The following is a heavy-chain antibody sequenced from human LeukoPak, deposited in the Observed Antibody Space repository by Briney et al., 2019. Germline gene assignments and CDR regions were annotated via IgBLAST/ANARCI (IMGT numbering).Heavy chain of an antibody. CDR2: IGGGEDI. CDR1: GFTFSIHA. Sequence: GGSLRLSCAASGFTFSIHAMSWVRQAPGKGLEWVAGIGGGEDIHYIDSVKGRFTVSRDDSKNTLYLQMNGLRAEDTALYYCAKDATPFNSIWDYLDSWGQGTQVTVSS. V-gene: IGHV3-23*01. CDR3: AKDATPFNSIWDYLDS. D-gene: IGHD1-1*01. J-gene: IGHJ4*02.